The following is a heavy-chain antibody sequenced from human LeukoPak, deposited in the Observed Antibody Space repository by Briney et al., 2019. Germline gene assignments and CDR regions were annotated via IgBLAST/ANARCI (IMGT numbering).Heavy chain of an antibody. CDR1: GFTFTSYA. V-gene: IGHV3-64D*09. J-gene: IGHJ6*02. CDR2: ISSKVRST. D-gene: IGHD2-2*01. Sequence: GRSLRPSCSVSGFTFTSYATDWVRQAPGEGLEYVLAISSKVRSTYYADSVKGRFTISRDNSKHTLYLHLSSLRTEEPAVYYCVKVVPDATLTGAMHVWGQGTTVTVSS. CDR3: VKVVPDATLTGAMHV.